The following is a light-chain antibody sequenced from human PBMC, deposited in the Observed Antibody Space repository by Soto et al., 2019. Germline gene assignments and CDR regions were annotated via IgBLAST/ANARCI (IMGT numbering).Light chain of an antibody. Sequence: EIVLTQSPATLSLSPGERATLSCRASQSVGSYLAWYQQKPGQAPRLLIYDASNRATGIPARFSGSGSGTDFTLTISSLEPEDFAVYYCQQRSNWLWTFGQGTKV. CDR3: QQRSNWLWT. CDR2: DAS. J-gene: IGKJ1*01. CDR1: QSVGSY. V-gene: IGKV3-11*01.